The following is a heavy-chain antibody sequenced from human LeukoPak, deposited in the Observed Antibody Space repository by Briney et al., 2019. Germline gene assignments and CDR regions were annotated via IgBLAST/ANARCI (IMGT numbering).Heavy chain of an antibody. CDR2: ISSSSSYI. V-gene: IGHV3-21*01. Sequence: GGSLRLSCAASGFTFSSYSMNWVRQAPGKGLEWVSSISSSSSYIYYADSVKGRFTISRDNAKNSLYLQMNSLRAEDTAVYYCARASRYCSGGSCYRWFDPWGQGTLVTVSS. D-gene: IGHD2-15*01. J-gene: IGHJ5*02. CDR1: GFTFSSYS. CDR3: ARASRYCSGGSCYRWFDP.